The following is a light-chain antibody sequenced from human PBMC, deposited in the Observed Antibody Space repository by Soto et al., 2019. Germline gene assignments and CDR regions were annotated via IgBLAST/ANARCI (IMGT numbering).Light chain of an antibody. J-gene: IGLJ2*01. CDR3: ATWDDSLNGVV. V-gene: IGLV1-44*01. Sequence: QSVLTQPPSTSGTPGHRVTISCSGTRSNIGTNTVNWYQHLPGTAPKLLIFSNDERPSGVPDRFSGSKSGTSASLAISGLQSDDEADYYCATWDDSLNGVVFGGGTKLTVL. CDR2: SND. CDR1: RSNIGTNT.